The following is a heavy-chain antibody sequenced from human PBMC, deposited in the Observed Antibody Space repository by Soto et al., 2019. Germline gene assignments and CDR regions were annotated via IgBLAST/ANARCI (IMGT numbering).Heavy chain of an antibody. CDR2: ISPAGTNQ. J-gene: IGHJ4*01. CDR1: GFIFSDYA. Sequence: QPGGSLRLSCVASGFIFSDYAMHWARQAPGKGLEWVALISPAGTNQYYADSAKGRFTISRDNSKNTLYLQMNSLRPEDTGLYYCARENSRISPRLFQHWGQGTLVTVSS. CDR3: ARENSRISPRLFQH. V-gene: IGHV3-30-3*01. D-gene: IGHD2-21*01.